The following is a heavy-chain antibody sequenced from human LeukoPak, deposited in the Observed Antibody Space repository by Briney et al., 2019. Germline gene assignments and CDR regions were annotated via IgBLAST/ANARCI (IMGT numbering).Heavy chain of an antibody. CDR2: SNPNRGGT. CDR3: ASWVDTAMVYHDAFDI. CDR1: GDTFTDAY. J-gene: IGHJ3*02. Sequence: GASADASCTASGDTFTDAYVYWARQPTELGLDWMVRSNPNRGGTNYAEQCQRRVTMTRDTSSSTAAMELGSLRSDDTAVYYCASWVDTAMVYHDAFDIWGQGAMVTVSS. V-gene: IGHV1-2*02. D-gene: IGHD5-18*01.